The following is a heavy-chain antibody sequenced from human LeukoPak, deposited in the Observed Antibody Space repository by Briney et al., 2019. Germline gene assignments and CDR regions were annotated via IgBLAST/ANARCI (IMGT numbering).Heavy chain of an antibody. V-gene: IGHV3-7*01. D-gene: IGHD6-13*01. CDR1: GFIFGSHL. J-gene: IGHJ4*02. CDR2: IYQDGTEK. CDR3: ASERPSSSWYDY. Sequence: PGGSLRLSCVASGFIFGSHLMTWVRQAPGKGLEWVANIYQDGTEKYYMDSVRGRFTISGDNAKNLLYLQMNSLRDEDTAVYYCASERPSSSWYDYWGQGTLVTVSS.